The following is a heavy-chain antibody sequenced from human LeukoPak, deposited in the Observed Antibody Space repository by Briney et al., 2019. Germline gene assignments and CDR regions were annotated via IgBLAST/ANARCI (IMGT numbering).Heavy chain of an antibody. V-gene: IGHV3-11*04. CDR1: GFTFSDYY. CDR2: ISSSGSTI. Sequence: GGSLRPSCAAPGFTFSDYYMSWIRQAPGKGLEWVSYISSSGSTIYYADSVKGRFTISRDNAKNSLYLQMNSLRAEDTAVYYCARVPSTYYYYYMDVWGKGTTVTVSS. J-gene: IGHJ6*03. CDR3: ARVPSTYYYYYMDV.